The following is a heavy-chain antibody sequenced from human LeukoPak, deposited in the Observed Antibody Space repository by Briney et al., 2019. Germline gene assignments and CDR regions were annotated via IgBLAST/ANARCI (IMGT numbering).Heavy chain of an antibody. CDR1: GYTFTSYY. D-gene: IGHD3-10*01. V-gene: IGHV1-46*01. CDR2: INPSGGST. CDR3: ARSYYGSGSYYNGPSHEFDP. J-gene: IGHJ5*02. Sequence: ASVKVSCKASGYTFTSYYMHWVRQAPGQGLEWMGIINPSGGSTSYAQKFQGRVTMTRDTSTSTVYMELSRLRSDDTAVYYCARSYYGSGSYYNGPSHEFDPWGQGTLVTVSS.